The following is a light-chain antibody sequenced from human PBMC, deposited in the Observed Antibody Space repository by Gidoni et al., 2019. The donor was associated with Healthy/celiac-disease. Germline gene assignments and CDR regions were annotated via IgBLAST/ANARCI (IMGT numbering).Light chain of an antibody. V-gene: IGKV4-1*01. CDR3: QQYYSTPPT. CDR1: QRVLYSSNNKNY. J-gene: IGKJ4*01. Sequence: DIVMTQSPDSLAVSRGERATINCKSSQRVLYSSNNKNYLAWYQQKPGQPPTLLIYWSSTRESGVPERLSGSGSGTDLTHTISSVQAEDGAVYYCQQYYSTPPTFGGGTKVEIK. CDR2: WSS.